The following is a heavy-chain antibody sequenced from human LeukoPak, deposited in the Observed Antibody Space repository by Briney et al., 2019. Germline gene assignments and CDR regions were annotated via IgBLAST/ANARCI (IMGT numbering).Heavy chain of an antibody. CDR2: ISSSSSYI. V-gene: IGHV3-21*01. CDR1: GFTFSSYS. D-gene: IGHD1-1*01. J-gene: IGHJ4*02. Sequence: PGGSLRLSCAGSGFTFSSYSMNWVRQAPGKGLEWVSSISSSSSYIYYADSVKGRFTISRDNAKNSLYLQMNSLRAEDTAVYYCARADWNDVRGDWGQGTLVTVSS. CDR3: ARADWNDVRGD.